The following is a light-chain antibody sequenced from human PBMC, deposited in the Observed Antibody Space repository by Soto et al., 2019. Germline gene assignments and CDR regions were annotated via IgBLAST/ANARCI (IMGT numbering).Light chain of an antibody. V-gene: IGLV2-14*02. CDR2: EGT. Sequence: QSALTQPASVSGSLGQSITISCTGSSSEVGTYYFVSWYQQHPGKVPKLMIYEGTKRPSGVPDRFSGSKSGNTASLTVSGLQAEDEADYSCSSYAGSSNVFGTGTKLTVL. J-gene: IGLJ1*01. CDR3: SSYAGSSNV. CDR1: SSEVGTYYF.